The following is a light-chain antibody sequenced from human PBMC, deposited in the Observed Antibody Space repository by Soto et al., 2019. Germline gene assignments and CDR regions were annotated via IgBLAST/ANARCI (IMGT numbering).Light chain of an antibody. J-gene: IGKJ1*01. CDR1: QTVSSNY. CDR3: QQYGSSWT. CDR2: NTS. Sequence: EIVLTQSPGTLSLSPGERATLSCRASQTVSSNYLAWYQQKSGQAPRLLIYNTSSRATGIPDRFSGSGSGTDFTLTIGRLEPEDFAVYYCQQYGSSWTFGQGTQVDIK. V-gene: IGKV3-20*01.